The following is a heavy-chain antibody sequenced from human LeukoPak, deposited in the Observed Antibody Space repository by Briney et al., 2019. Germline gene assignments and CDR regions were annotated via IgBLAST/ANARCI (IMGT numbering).Heavy chain of an antibody. J-gene: IGHJ6*02. CDR3: ARTVSGDYYGMDV. CDR2: TSYIGST. Sequence: SETLSLTCTVSGGSISNSYWSWVRQPPGKGLEWIGYTSYIGSTNYNPSLKSRVTMSVDTSKDQFCLRLISVTAADTAVYYCARTVSGDYYGMDVWGQGTTVTVSS. D-gene: IGHD1-26*01. CDR1: GGSISNSY. V-gene: IGHV4-59*08.